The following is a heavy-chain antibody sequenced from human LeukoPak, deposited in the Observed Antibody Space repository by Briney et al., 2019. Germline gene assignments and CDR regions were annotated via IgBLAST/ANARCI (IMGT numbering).Heavy chain of an antibody. J-gene: IGHJ4*02. D-gene: IGHD1-26*01. Sequence: PSETLSLTCTVSGGSISSYYWSWIRQPPGKGLEWNGYIYYSGSTNYNPSLKSRVTISVDKSKNQFSLKLSSVTAADTAVYYCARGPSGSFGTDYFDYWGQGTLVTVSS. V-gene: IGHV4-59*12. CDR2: IYYSGST. CDR1: GGSISSYY. CDR3: ARGPSGSFGTDYFDY.